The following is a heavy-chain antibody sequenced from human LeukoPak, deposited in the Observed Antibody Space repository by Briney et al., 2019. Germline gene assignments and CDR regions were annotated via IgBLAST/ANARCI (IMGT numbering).Heavy chain of an antibody. CDR3: AREWRGSVDAFDI. V-gene: IGHV3-53*01. D-gene: IGHD3-10*01. CDR1: GFTVSTNY. J-gene: IGHJ3*02. Sequence: PWGALRLSRGASGFTVSTNYMTWVRQAPRKGLEWVSFIYSDGSTYYADSVKGRFTISRDNSKNTLYLQVNSLRAEDTAVYYCAREWRGSVDAFDIWGQGTMVTVSS. CDR2: IYSDGST.